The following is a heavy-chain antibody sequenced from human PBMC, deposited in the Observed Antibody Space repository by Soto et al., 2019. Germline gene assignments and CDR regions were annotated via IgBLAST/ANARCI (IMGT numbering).Heavy chain of an antibody. J-gene: IGHJ5*02. CDR1: GYTFTSYA. D-gene: IGHD6-13*01. CDR3: ARSLYSSSWSGTLDP. CDR2: INAGNGNT. V-gene: IGHV1-3*01. Sequence: GASVKVSCKASGYTFTSYAMHWVRQAPGQRLEWMGWINAGNGNTKYSQKFQGRVTITRDTSASTAYMELSSLRSEDTAVYYCARSLYSSSWSGTLDPWGQGTLVTVSS.